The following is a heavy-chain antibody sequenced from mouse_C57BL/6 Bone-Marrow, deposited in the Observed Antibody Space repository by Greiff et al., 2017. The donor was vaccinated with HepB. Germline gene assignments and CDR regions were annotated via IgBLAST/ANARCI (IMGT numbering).Heavy chain of an antibody. CDR1: GYAFTNYL. D-gene: IGHD1-1*01. Sequence: QVQLQQSGAELVRPGTSVKVSCKASGYAFTNYLIEWVKQRPGQGLEWIGVINPGSGGTNYNEKFKGKATLTADKSSSTAYMQLSSLTSEDSAVYFCARRYYGSSLACFAYWGQGTLVTVSA. V-gene: IGHV1-54*01. CDR2: INPGSGGT. J-gene: IGHJ3*01. CDR3: ARRYYGSSLACFAY.